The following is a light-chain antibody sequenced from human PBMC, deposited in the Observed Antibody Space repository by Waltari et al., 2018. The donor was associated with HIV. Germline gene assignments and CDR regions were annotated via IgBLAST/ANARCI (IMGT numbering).Light chain of an antibody. CDR1: RPNVGSKK. V-gene: IGLV1-44*01. Sequence: VLPQPPSASGTPGGRVTTPRSGRRPNVGSKKVHRYQQLPGAAPKLLIYFNKQRPSGVPDLFSGSKSGPSAPLAISGLTSEDEADYYCAARDDSLHGVVFGGGTKVPVL. CDR3: AARDDSLHGVV. CDR2: FNK. J-gene: IGLJ3*02.